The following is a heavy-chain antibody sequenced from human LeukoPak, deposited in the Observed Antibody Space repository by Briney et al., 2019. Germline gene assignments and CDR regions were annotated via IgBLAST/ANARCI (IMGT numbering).Heavy chain of an antibody. Sequence: GGSLRLSCAASGFTFSSYEMNWVRQAPGKGLEWVSYISSSGSTIYYADSVKGRFTISRDNAKNSLYLQMNSLRAEDTAVYYCASGRKIAAAGIQGAFDIWGQGTMVTVSS. D-gene: IGHD6-13*01. J-gene: IGHJ3*02. V-gene: IGHV3-48*03. CDR1: GFTFSSYE. CDR3: ASGRKIAAAGIQGAFDI. CDR2: ISSSGSTI.